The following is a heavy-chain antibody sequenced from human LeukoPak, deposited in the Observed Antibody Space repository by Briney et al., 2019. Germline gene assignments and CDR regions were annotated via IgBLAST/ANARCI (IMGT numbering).Heavy chain of an antibody. CDR1: GYTFTGYY. D-gene: IGHD2-2*01. J-gene: IGHJ6*03. CDR2: INPNSGGT. V-gene: IGHV1-2*02. Sequence: ASVKVSCKASGYTFTGYYMNWMRQAPGQGLEWMGWINPNSGGTNYAQKFQGTVTMTRDTSISTAYMELSRLRSDDTAVYYCARSGVVVPAAIPSRYCYYYYMDVWGKGTTVTVSS. CDR3: ARSGVVVPAAIPSRYCYYYYMDV.